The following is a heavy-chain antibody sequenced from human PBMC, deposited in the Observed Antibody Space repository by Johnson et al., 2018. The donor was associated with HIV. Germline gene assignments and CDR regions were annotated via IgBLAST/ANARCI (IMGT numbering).Heavy chain of an antibody. CDR1: GFSFSTYN. CDR3: ARERGRIAADAFDI. J-gene: IGHJ3*02. D-gene: IGHD6-13*01. V-gene: IGHV3-30*03. Sequence: QVQLVESGGGVVQPGRSLRLSCAASGFSFSTYNMHWVRHAPGRGLEWVAFISYDGSNKYYADSVKGRFTISRDNSKNTLYLQMNSLRAEDTAVYYCARERGRIAADAFDIWGQGTKVTV. CDR2: ISYDGSNK.